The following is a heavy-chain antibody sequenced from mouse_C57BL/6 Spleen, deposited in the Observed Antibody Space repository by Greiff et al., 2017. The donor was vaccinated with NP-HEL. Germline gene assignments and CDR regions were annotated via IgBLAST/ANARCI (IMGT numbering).Heavy chain of an antibody. D-gene: IGHD2-4*01. V-gene: IGHV1-50*01. CDR2: IDPSDSYT. Sequence: QVQLQQPGAELVKPGASVKLSCKASGYTFTSYWMQWVKQRPGQGLEWIGEIDPSDSYTNYNQKFKGKATLTVDTSSSTAYMQLSSLTSEDSAVYDGAVGYYDYPYDWGQGTTLTVSS. CDR1: GYTFTSYW. J-gene: IGHJ2*01. CDR3: AVGYYDYPYD.